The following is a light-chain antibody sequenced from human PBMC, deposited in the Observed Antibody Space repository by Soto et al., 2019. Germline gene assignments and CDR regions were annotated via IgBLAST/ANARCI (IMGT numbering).Light chain of an antibody. CDR3: QQSGSSLWT. CDR1: QSIGSVS. Sequence: EIVLTQSPGTLSLSPGQRATLSCRASQSIGSVSLAWYQQKPGQAPRLLIYDTSTRATGIPDRFGGSGSGTDFTLTISSLEPEDFAVYSCQQSGSSLWTFGQGTKVEIK. J-gene: IGKJ1*01. V-gene: IGKV3-20*01. CDR2: DTS.